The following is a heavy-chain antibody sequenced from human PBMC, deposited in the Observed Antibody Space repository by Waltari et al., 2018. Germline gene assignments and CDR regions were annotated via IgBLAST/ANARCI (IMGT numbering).Heavy chain of an antibody. CDR3: ARDYAAYDFWSGYSVGYYYYGMDV. V-gene: IGHV4-4*07. D-gene: IGHD3-3*01. CDR1: GGSISSYY. CDR2: IYTSGST. Sequence: QVQLQESGPGLVKPSETLSLTCTVSGGSISSYYWSWIRQPAGKGLEWIGRIYTSGSTNYNPSLKSRFTMSVDTSKNQFSLKLSSVTAADTAVYYCARDYAAYDFWSGYSVGYYYYGMDVWGQGTTVTVSS. J-gene: IGHJ6*02.